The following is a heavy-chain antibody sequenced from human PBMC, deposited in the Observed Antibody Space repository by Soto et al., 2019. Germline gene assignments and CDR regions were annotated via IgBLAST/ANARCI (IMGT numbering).Heavy chain of an antibody. J-gene: IGHJ4*02. CDR1: VFTFSSYW. Sequence: EVQLVESGGGLVQPGGSLRLSCVDSVFTFSSYWMHWVRQAPGKGLVWVSRINNDGITTAYADSVKGRFTISRDNAKNTLYLQMNSLRAEDTAVYFCARIAVGGTRAFDYWGQGTLVTVSS. CDR3: ARIAVGGTRAFDY. V-gene: IGHV3-74*01. D-gene: IGHD6-19*01. CDR2: INNDGITT.